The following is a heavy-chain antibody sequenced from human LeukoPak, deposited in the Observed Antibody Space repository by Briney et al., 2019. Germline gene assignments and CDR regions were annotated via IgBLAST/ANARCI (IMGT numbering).Heavy chain of an antibody. Sequence: GGSLKLSCVASGFAFDDYGMSWVRQAPGKGLEWVSGINWKGGSAGYADTVKGRITISRDNAKNSLYLQMNNLKVEDTALYYCARDDQVGATGYYGMDVWGQGTTVTVSS. CDR3: ARDDQVGATGYYGMDV. J-gene: IGHJ6*02. V-gene: IGHV3-20*04. D-gene: IGHD1-26*01. CDR1: GFAFDDYG. CDR2: INWKGGSA.